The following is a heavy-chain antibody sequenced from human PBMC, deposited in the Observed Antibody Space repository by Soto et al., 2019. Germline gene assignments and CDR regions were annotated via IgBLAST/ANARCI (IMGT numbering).Heavy chain of an antibody. Sequence: PSETLSLTCTVSGGSISSGGYYWSWIRQHPGKGLEWIGYIYYSGSTYYNPSLKSRVTISVDTSKNQFSLKLSSVTAADTAVYYCARGARVGGSSSWYEVWGQGTTVTVSS. J-gene: IGHJ6*02. CDR2: IYYSGST. CDR1: GGSISSGGYY. D-gene: IGHD6-13*01. CDR3: ARGARVGGSSSWYEV. V-gene: IGHV4-31*03.